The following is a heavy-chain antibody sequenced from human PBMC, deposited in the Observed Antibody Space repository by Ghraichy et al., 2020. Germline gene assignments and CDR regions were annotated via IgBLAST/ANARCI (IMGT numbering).Heavy chain of an antibody. CDR1: GFSFSSYG. CDR2: IWYDGSKK. D-gene: IGHD4-23*01. J-gene: IGHJ4*02. Sequence: GESLNISCAASGFSFSSYGMHWVRQAPGKGLEWVAIIWYDGSKKYYADSVKGRFTISRDNSKNTLYLQMNSLRAEDTAVYYCARGYGGNSAYFDYWGQGTLVTVSS. CDR3: ARGYGGNSAYFDY. V-gene: IGHV3-33*01.